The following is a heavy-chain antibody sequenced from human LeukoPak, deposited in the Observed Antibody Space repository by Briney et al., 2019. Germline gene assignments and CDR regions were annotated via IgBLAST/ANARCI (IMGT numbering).Heavy chain of an antibody. J-gene: IGHJ4*02. Sequence: GGSPRLSCAASGFTFSNYGMNWVRQAPGKGLEWVSGIGVGGTTYYADSVKGRFTISRDTSKNTLYLQMNSLRAEDTAVYYCARAQGYYGCWGQGTLVTVSS. D-gene: IGHD3-22*01. CDR1: GFTFSNYG. V-gene: IGHV3-23*01. CDR3: ARAQGYYGC. CDR2: IGVGGTT.